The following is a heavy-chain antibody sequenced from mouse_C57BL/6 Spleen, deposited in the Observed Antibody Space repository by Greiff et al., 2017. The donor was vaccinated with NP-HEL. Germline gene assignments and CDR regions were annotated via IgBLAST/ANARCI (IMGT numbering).Heavy chain of an antibody. CDR3: AILAPIYYGNSCAMDY. V-gene: IGHV1-69*01. CDR2: IDPSDSYT. D-gene: IGHD2-1*01. CDR1: GYTFTSYW. Sequence: QVQLKQPGAELVMPGASVKLSCKASGYTFTSYWMHWVKQRPGQGLEWIGEIDPSDSYTNYNQKFKGKSTLTVDKSSSTAYMQLSSLTSEDSAVYYGAILAPIYYGNSCAMDYWGQGTSVTVSS. J-gene: IGHJ4*01.